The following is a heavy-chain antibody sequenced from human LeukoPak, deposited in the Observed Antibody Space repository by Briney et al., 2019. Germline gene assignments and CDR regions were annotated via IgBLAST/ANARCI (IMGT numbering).Heavy chain of an antibody. D-gene: IGHD4-17*01. CDR3: ANEIRPNDY. CDR2: ISISGSKT. CDR1: EFDFSSHA. J-gene: IGHJ4*02. Sequence: GGSLRLSCAASEFDFSSHAMTWVREAPGKGLEWVSAISISGSKTYYADSVKGRFTISRDNSKNTLYLQMNSLRAEDTAVYYCANEIRPNDYWGQGTQVTVSS. V-gene: IGHV3-23*01.